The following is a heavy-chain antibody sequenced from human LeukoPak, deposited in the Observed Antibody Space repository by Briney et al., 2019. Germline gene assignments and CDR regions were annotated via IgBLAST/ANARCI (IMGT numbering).Heavy chain of an antibody. Sequence: PSETLSLTCTVSGGSISSGGYYWSWIRQPPGKGLEWIGYIYHSGSTYYNPSLKSRVTISVDRSKNQFSLKLSSVTAADTAVYYCARADCSSTSCRFDPWSQGTLVTVSS. CDR1: GGSISSGGYY. J-gene: IGHJ5*02. CDR2: IYHSGST. CDR3: ARADCSSTSCRFDP. V-gene: IGHV4-30-2*01. D-gene: IGHD2-2*01.